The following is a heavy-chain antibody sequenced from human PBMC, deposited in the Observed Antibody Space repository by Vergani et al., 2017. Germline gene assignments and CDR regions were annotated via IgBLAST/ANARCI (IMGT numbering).Heavy chain of an antibody. D-gene: IGHD5-18*01. Sequence: QVQLVESGGGVVQPGGSLRLSCAASGFTFTSYGMHWVRQAPGKGLEWVASIRSDESRRYYGDSMEGPFTISRDNSKNTLYLQMKSLRPEDTAVYYCARERVDTAMVQDYWGQGTLVTVSS. CDR1: GFTFTSYG. CDR2: IRSDESRR. J-gene: IGHJ4*02. CDR3: ARERVDTAMVQDY. V-gene: IGHV3-30*02.